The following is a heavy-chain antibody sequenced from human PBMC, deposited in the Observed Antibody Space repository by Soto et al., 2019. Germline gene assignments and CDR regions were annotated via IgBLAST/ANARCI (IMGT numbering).Heavy chain of an antibody. CDR1: GFSLTTSGVG. J-gene: IGHJ4*02. D-gene: IGHD3-3*01. CDR3: AHRILRTVFGLVTTTAIYFDF. V-gene: IGHV2-5*02. CDR2: MYWDDDK. Sequence: QITLNESGPTVVKPAETLTLTCTFSGFSLTTSGVGVGWIRQSPGKAPEWLALMYWDDDKRYSSSLKSRLTITKDTSKTQVVLTMASVDPADTATYYCAHRILRTVFGLVTTTAIYFDFWGQGTPVVVSS.